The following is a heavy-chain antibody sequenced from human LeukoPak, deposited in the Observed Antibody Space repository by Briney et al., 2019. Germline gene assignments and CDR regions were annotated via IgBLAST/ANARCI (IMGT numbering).Heavy chain of an antibody. J-gene: IGHJ4*02. CDR1: GFTFDDYA. Sequence: GRSLRLSCAASGFTFDDYAMHWVRQAPGKGLEWVSYISSSATTIWYADSVRGRFTISRDNAKKSLYLQMNSLTVEDTAVYYCARPGYSRLDYWGQGTLVTVSS. D-gene: IGHD6-13*01. CDR3: ARPGYSRLDY. V-gene: IGHV3-48*03. CDR2: ISSSATTI.